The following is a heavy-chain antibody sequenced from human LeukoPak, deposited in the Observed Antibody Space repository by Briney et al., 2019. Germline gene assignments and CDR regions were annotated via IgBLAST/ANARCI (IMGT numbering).Heavy chain of an antibody. D-gene: IGHD6-19*01. J-gene: IGHJ5*02. CDR1: GFTVSSNY. Sequence: GGSLRLSCAASGFTVSSNYMSWVPQAPGKGLEWVSVIYSGGSTYYADSVKGRFTISRDNSKNMLYLQMNSRRAEDRAVYYCAKDGWYHLNWFDPWGQGTLVTVSS. CDR2: IYSGGST. V-gene: IGHV3-53*01. CDR3: AKDGWYHLNWFDP.